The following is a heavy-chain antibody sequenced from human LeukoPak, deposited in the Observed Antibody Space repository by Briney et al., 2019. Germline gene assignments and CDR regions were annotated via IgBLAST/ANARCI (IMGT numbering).Heavy chain of an antibody. CDR3: AREAGTAMAPFDY. D-gene: IGHD5-18*01. J-gene: IGHJ4*02. Sequence: GASVTVSCTASGYTFTSYYIHWVRQAPGQGLEWMGIINPSGGSTSYAQKFQGRVTMTRDTSTSTVYMELSSLRSEDTAVYYCAREAGTAMAPFDYWGQGTLVTVSS. CDR2: INPSGGST. V-gene: IGHV1-46*01. CDR1: GYTFTSYY.